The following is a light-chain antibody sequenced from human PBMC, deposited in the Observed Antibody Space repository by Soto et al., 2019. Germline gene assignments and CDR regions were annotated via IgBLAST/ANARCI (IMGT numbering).Light chain of an antibody. CDR3: SSYAGSYTLV. J-gene: IGLJ2*01. V-gene: IGLV2-11*01. CDR2: DVS. CDR1: SNDVGGYNF. Sequence: QSALTQPRSESWSPGQSVTISCTGTSNDVGGYNFVSWYQQHPGKVPKLFIYDVSRRPSGVPDRFSGSKSGNTASLTISGLQAEDEADYYCSSYAGSYTLVFGGGTKLTLL.